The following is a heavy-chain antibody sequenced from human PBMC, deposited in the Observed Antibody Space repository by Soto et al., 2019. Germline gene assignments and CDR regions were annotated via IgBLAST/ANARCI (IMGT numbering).Heavy chain of an antibody. V-gene: IGHV1-18*01. Sequence: QVQLLQSGAEVKKPGASVKVSCKASGYTFTNYGITWVRQAPGQGLEWMGGIGAYNGNTHYTQRLQGRVTMTTDTSTRTAYMELRGLRSDDTAVYYCARVRQLDGYFSYYMDVWGKVTTVTVSS. J-gene: IGHJ6*03. D-gene: IGHD6-6*01. CDR3: ARVRQLDGYFSYYMDV. CDR2: IGAYNGNT. CDR1: GYTFTNYG.